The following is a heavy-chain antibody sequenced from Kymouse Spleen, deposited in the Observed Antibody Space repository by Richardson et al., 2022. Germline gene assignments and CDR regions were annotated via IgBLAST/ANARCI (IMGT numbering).Heavy chain of an antibody. Sequence: QVQLQESGPGLVKPSQTLSLTCTVSGGSISSGGYYWSWIRQHPGKGLEWIGYIYYSGSTYYNPSLKSRVTISVDTSKNQFSLKLSSVTAADTAVYYCARDIVVVPAAHAFDIWGQGTMVTVSS. CDR2: IYYSGST. V-gene: IGHV4-31*03. CDR1: GGSISSGGYY. D-gene: IGHD2-2*02. J-gene: IGHJ3*02. CDR3: ARDIVVVPAAHAFDI.